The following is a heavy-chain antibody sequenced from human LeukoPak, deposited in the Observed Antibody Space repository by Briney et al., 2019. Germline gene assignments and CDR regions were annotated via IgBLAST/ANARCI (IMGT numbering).Heavy chain of an antibody. Sequence: SETLSLTCTVSGGSISSGDYYWSWIRQPPGKGLEWIGYIYYSGSTSYNPSLKSRLTISVDTSKNQFSLRLSSVTAADTAVYYSARLASGSYGPLTPFDYWGQGTLVTVSS. CDR2: IYYSGST. D-gene: IGHD1-26*01. J-gene: IGHJ4*02. CDR1: GGSISSGDYY. CDR3: ARLASGSYGPLTPFDY. V-gene: IGHV4-30-4*01.